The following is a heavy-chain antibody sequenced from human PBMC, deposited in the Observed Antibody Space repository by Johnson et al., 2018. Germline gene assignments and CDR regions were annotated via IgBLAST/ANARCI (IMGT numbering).Heavy chain of an antibody. CDR2: ISSSSGTI. D-gene: IGHD3-10*01. J-gene: IGHJ3*02. Sequence: VQLVESGGGLVQPGGSLRLSCAASGFTFSSYNMNWVRQAPGKGLEWVSYISSSSGTIYYAASVKGRFTISRENAKNSLYLRMNGLRAEDTAVYYCARGGLLWFGELLFGAFDIWGQGTMVTVSS. V-gene: IGHV3-48*01. CDR1: GFTFSSYN. CDR3: ARGGLLWFGELLFGAFDI.